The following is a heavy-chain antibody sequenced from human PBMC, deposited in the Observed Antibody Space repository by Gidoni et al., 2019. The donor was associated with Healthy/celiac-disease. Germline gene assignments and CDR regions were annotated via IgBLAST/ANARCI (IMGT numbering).Heavy chain of an antibody. CDR3: ARFPQFFGAVQSYGMDV. D-gene: IGHD3-3*01. J-gene: IGHJ6*02. V-gene: IGHV1-69*01. CDR2: IIPIFGTA. CDR1: GGTFSSYA. Sequence: QVQLVQSGAEVKKPGSSVKVSCKASGGTFSSYAISWVRQAPGQGLEWMGGIIPIFGTANYAQKFQGRVTITADESTSTAYMELSSLRSEDTAVYYCARFPQFFGAVQSYGMDVWGQGTTVTVSS.